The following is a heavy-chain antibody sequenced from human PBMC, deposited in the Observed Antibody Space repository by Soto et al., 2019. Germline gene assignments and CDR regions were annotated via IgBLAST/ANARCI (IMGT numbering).Heavy chain of an antibody. D-gene: IGHD3-3*01. Sequence: PSETLSLTCAVYGGSFSGYYWSWIRQPPGKGLEWIVEINHSGSTNYNPSLKGRVTISVDTSKNQFSLKLSSVTAADTAVYYCARGGIGYYDFWSGYNWFDPWGQGTLVTVSS. CDR2: INHSGST. V-gene: IGHV4-34*01. J-gene: IGHJ5*02. CDR3: ARGGIGYYDFWSGYNWFDP. CDR1: GGSFSGYY.